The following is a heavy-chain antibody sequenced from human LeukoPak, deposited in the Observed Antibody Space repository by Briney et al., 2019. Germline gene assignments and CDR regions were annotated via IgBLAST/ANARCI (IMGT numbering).Heavy chain of an antibody. CDR1: GYSISSGYY. J-gene: IGHJ5*02. V-gene: IGHV4-38-2*01. D-gene: IGHD2-2*01. CDR3: ARWLDCSSTSCLPPLNWFDP. Sequence: PSETLSLTCAVSGYSISSGYYWGWIRQPPGKGLGWIGSIYHSGSTYYNPSLKSRVTISVDTSKNQFSLKLSSVTAADTAVYYCARWLDCSSTSCLPPLNWFDPWGQGTLVTVSS. CDR2: IYHSGST.